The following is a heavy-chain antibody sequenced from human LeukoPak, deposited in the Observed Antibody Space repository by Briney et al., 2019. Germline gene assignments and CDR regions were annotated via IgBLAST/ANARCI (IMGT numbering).Heavy chain of an antibody. Sequence: PGGSLRLSCAASGFTFSSYWMSWVRQAPEKGLEWVANIKQDGSEKYYVDSVKGRFTISRDNAKNSLYLQMNSLRAEDTAVYYCARDALGYCSSTSCYSAEYFQHWGQGTLVTVSS. D-gene: IGHD2-2*02. CDR2: IKQDGSEK. J-gene: IGHJ1*01. V-gene: IGHV3-7*01. CDR1: GFTFSSYW. CDR3: ARDALGYCSSTSCYSAEYFQH.